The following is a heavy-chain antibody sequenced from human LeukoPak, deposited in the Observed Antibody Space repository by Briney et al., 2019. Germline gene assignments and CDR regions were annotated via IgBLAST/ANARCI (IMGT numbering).Heavy chain of an antibody. D-gene: IGHD5-12*01. Sequence: GGSLRLSCAASGFTFSSYWTHWVRQAPGKGLVWVSRINSDGSSTSYADSVKGRFTISRDNAKNTLYLQMNSLRAEDTAVYYCARWDFGVWLHNYYYGMDVWGQGTTVTVSS. CDR1: GFTFSSYW. J-gene: IGHJ6*02. CDR2: INSDGSST. V-gene: IGHV3-74*01. CDR3: ARWDFGVWLHNYYYGMDV.